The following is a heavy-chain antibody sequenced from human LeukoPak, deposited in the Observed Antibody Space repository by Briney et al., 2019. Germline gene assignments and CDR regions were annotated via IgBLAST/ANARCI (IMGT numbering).Heavy chain of an antibody. V-gene: IGHV1-69*05. CDR3: VRDFVLAVAGTSDEYNRFDP. Sequence: SVKVSCKASGGTFSSYAISWVRQAPGQGLEWMGGIIPIFGTANYAQKFQGRVTITTDESTSTAYMELSSLRSEDTAVYYCVRDFVLAVAGTSDEYNRFDPWGQGTLVTVSS. J-gene: IGHJ5*02. CDR2: IIPIFGTA. CDR1: GGTFSSYA. D-gene: IGHD6-19*01.